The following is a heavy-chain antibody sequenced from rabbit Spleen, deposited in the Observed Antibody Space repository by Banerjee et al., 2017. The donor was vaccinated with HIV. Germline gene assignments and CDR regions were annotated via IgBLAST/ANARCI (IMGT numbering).Heavy chain of an antibody. CDR2: IYTGRGGT. CDR3: ARGGYSVGWVPNYFNL. J-gene: IGHJ4*01. Sequence: QLKETGGGLVQPGESLTLSCKTSGFDFTTYSMSWVRQAPGKGLEWIGAIYTGRGGTDYANWVNGRFTISSDNAQYTVHLQMNSLTAADTATYFCARGGYSVGWVPNYFNLWGPGTLVTVS. D-gene: IGHD4-1*01. V-gene: IGHV1S7*01. CDR1: GFDFTTYS.